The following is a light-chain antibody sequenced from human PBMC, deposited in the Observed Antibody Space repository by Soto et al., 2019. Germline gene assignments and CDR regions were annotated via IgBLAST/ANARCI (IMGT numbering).Light chain of an antibody. CDR1: SSDAGSYNL. CDR3: CSYAGSSTWV. J-gene: IGLJ3*02. V-gene: IGLV2-23*01. CDR2: EGS. Sequence: QSALTQPASGSGSPGQSIPIACTGTSSDAGSYNLVSWYQQHPGKAPKLMIYEGSKRPSGVSNRFSGSKSSNTASLTISGLQDEDEADYYCCSYAGSSTWVFRGGTKLTVL.